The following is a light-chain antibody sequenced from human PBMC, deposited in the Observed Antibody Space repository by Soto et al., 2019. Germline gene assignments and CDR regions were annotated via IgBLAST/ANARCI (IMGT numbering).Light chain of an antibody. CDR3: QHYGYSQWT. CDR2: GVY. CDR1: QTGNNNY. Sequence: IVLTQSPGTLSLSPGERATLSCRASQTGNNNYLAWYQHKSGQAPRLLIYGVYTRASGIPDRFSGSGSGTEFTLTITRLEPEDSAVYFCQHYGYSQWTFGQGTKVDTK. V-gene: IGKV3-20*01. J-gene: IGKJ1*01.